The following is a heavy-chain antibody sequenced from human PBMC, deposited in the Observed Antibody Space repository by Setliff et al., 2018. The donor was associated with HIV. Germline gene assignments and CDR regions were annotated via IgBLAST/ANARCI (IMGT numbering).Heavy chain of an antibody. CDR3: TTDADIDLYYYDSSGYYPFDH. D-gene: IGHD3-22*01. J-gene: IGHJ4*02. Sequence: GGSLRLSCAASGFTFTYHAMTWVRQAPGKGLEWVAGISGSGDSTYYAGSVKGRFIISRDNSKNTLYLQMNSLKTEDTAVYYCTTDADIDLYYYDSSGYYPFDHWGQGTLVTAPQ. CDR2: ISGSGDST. V-gene: IGHV3-23*01. CDR1: GFTFTYHA.